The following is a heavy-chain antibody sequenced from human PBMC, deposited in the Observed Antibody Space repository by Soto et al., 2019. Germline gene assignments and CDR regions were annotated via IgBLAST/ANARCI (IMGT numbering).Heavy chain of an antibody. Sequence: ASVKVSCKASGYSFIGYYMHWVRQAPGQGLEWMGWINPKSGVTNYAQKFQGKVTMTRDTSITTAYMELSSLRSDDTAVYYCARGDVNWFDPWGQGTLVTVSS. CDR2: INPKSGVT. CDR1: GYSFIGYY. J-gene: IGHJ5*02. D-gene: IGHD2-21*02. V-gene: IGHV1-2*02. CDR3: ARGDVNWFDP.